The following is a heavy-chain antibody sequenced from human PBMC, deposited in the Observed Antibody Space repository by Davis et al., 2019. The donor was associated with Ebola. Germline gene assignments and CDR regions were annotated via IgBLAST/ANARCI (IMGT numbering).Heavy chain of an antibody. CDR3: ALQRGGSYSALDY. D-gene: IGHD1-26*01. Sequence: PGGSLRLSCAVSGFIVSNDDMNWVRQAPGKGLEWVSYISSSGSTIYYADSVKGRFTISRDNAKNSLYLQMNSLRAEDTAVYYCALQRGGSYSALDYWGQGTLVTVSS. V-gene: IGHV3-11*01. J-gene: IGHJ4*02. CDR2: ISSSGSTI. CDR1: GFIVSNDD.